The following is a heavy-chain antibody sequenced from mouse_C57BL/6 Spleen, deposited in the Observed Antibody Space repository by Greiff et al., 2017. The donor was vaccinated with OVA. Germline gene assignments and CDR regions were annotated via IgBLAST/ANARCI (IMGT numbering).Heavy chain of an antibody. V-gene: IGHV2-6-1*01. CDR3: ARQGIYYDYYYAMDY. D-gene: IGHD2-4*01. CDR1: GFSLTSYG. Sequence: VQLQQSGPGLVAPSQSLSITCTVSGFSLTSYGVHWVRQPPGKGLEWLVVIWSDGSTTYNSALKSRLSISKDNSKSQVFLKMNSLQTDDTAMYYCARQGIYYDYYYAMDYWGQGTSVTVSS. J-gene: IGHJ4*01. CDR2: IWSDGST.